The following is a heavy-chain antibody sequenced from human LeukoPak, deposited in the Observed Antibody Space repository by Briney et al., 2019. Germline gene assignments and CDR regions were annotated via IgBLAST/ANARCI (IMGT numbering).Heavy chain of an antibody. J-gene: IGHJ4*02. Sequence: ALRLSCAASGFTFYDYAIHWGRQAPGEGLEVVSGISWNSGSIGYADSVKGRFTISRDNAKNSLYLQMNSLRAEDTALYYCAKAPGHILTGYLSFDYWGQGTLVTVSS. V-gene: IGHV3-9*01. CDR2: ISWNSGSI. D-gene: IGHD3-9*01. CDR1: GFTFYDYA. CDR3: AKAPGHILTGYLSFDY.